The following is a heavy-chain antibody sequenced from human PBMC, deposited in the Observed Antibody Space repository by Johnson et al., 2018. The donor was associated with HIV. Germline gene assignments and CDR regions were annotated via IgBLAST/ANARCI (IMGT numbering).Heavy chain of an antibody. CDR2: LRYDGDIT. CDR1: GFTFSNYG. CDR3: ARIGGSYLLLWAFDI. Sequence: QVQLVESGVGVVQPGGSLRLSCAASGFTFSNYGMHWVRQAPGKGLEWVAFLRYDGDITYYIDSVKGRFTISRDNSKNTLYLQMNSLRTEDTAMYYCARIGGSYLLLWAFDIWGQGTMVTVSS. D-gene: IGHD1-26*01. V-gene: IGHV3-30*02. J-gene: IGHJ3*02.